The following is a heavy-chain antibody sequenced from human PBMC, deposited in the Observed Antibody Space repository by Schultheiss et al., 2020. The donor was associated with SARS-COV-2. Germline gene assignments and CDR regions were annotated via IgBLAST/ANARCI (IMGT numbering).Heavy chain of an antibody. D-gene: IGHD3-22*01. V-gene: IGHV4-31*03. J-gene: IGHJ4*02. CDR1: GGSISSGGYY. CDR2: INHSGST. Sequence: SETLSLTCTVSGGSISSGGYYWSWIRQHPGKGLEWIGEINHSGSTNYNPSLKSRVTISVDTSKNQFSLKLSSVTAADTAVYYCARGRFLPKLSLGEFGYYDSSGYYPSYFDYWGQGTLVTVSS. CDR3: ARGRFLPKLSLGEFGYYDSSGYYPSYFDY.